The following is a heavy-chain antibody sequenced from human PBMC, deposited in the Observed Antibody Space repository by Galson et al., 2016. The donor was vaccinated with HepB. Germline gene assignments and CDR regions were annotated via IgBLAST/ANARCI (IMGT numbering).Heavy chain of an antibody. J-gene: IGHJ4*02. V-gene: IGHV3-48*01. CDR1: GFTFSSFS. Sequence: SLRLSCAPSGFTFSSFSMHWVRQAPGKGLEWLSYISSSGDAVYYADSVRGRFTISRGNAKNSLFLQMNSLRAEDTAVYYCCVDTAMDYVFDYWGQGTLVTVSS. CDR3: CVDTAMDYVFDY. CDR2: ISSSGDAV. D-gene: IGHD5-18*01.